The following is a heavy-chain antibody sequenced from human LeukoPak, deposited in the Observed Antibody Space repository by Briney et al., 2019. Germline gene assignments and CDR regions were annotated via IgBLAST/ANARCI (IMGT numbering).Heavy chain of an antibody. CDR3: ARDRVLLWRDAFDI. Sequence: GGSLRLSCAASGFTFSSYAMSWVRQAPGKGLECISGFSGSGGSTYYADSVKGRFTISRDNSKNTLYLQMNSPRAEDTAVYYCARDRVLLWRDAFDIWGQGTMVTVSS. CDR1: GFTFSSYA. J-gene: IGHJ3*02. CDR2: FSGSGGST. D-gene: IGHD3-10*01. V-gene: IGHV3-23*01.